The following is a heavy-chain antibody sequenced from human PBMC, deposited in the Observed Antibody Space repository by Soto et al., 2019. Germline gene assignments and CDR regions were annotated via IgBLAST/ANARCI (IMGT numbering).Heavy chain of an antibody. D-gene: IGHD3-9*01. V-gene: IGHV1-69*02. CDR1: GGTFSSYT. J-gene: IGHJ3*02. CDR3: VRGGYILTGYDAFDI. CDR2: IIPILGIA. Sequence: QVQLVQSGAEVKKPGSSVKVSCKASGGTFSSYTISWVRQAPGQGLEWMGRIIPILGIANYAQKFQGRVTITADKSTSTAYMELSSLRSEDTAVYYCVRGGYILTGYDAFDIWGQGTMVTVSS.